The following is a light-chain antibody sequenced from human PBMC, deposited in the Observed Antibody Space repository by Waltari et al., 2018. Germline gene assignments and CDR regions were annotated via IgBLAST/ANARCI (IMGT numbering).Light chain of an antibody. Sequence: DIQMTQSPSSLSAPVGDRVTITCQASQDISNFLNWYQQKPGKAPELLIYDASNLETGVPSRFSGSGSGTDFTFTISSLQPEDIATYYCQQYHTLRTFGQGTKVEI. CDR3: QQYHTLRT. CDR2: DAS. V-gene: IGKV1-33*01. J-gene: IGKJ1*01. CDR1: QDISNF.